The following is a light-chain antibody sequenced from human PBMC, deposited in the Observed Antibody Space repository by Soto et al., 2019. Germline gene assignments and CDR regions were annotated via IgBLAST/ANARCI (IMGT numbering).Light chain of an antibody. J-gene: IGKJ1*01. CDR3: QQYGSSLWT. CDR1: QSVSIH. CDR2: DAS. Sequence: ETVMTQSACTLSGSLGERATPSWRASQSVSIHLAWYQQRPGQAPRLLIYDASDRATDIPGRFSGSGYGTDFNLTISSLEPEDFAVYYCQQYGSSLWTFGQGTKVDIK. V-gene: IGKV3-20*01.